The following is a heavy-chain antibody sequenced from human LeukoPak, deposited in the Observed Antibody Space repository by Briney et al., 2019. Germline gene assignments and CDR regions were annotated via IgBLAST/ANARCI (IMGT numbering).Heavy chain of an antibody. J-gene: IGHJ4*02. CDR3: ASLVSGYECFDY. CDR1: GFTFSSYS. Sequence: GGSLRLSCAASGFTFSSYSMNWVPQAPGEGLEWVSSISSSSSYIYYADSVKGRFTISRDTAKNSLYLQMNSLRAEDTAVYYCASLVSGYECFDYLGQGTLVTVSS. D-gene: IGHD5-12*01. CDR2: ISSSSSYI. V-gene: IGHV3-21*01.